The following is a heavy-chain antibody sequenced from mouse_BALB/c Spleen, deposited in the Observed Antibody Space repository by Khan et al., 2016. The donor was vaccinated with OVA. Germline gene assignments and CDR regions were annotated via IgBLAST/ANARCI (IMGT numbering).Heavy chain of an antibody. CDR1: GYTFTRYW. CDR2: IYPGDGDT. J-gene: IGHJ3*01. V-gene: IGHV1-87*01. Sequence: QVQLQQSGAELARPGASVKLSCKASGYTFTRYWMQWVKQRPGQVLEWIGAIYPGDGDTKYTQKFKDKATLTADKSSTTVYMQLSSLTSDDSAFYNCVRDGAYYRNDGWFAYWGQGTLVTVSA. D-gene: IGHD2-14*01. CDR3: VRDGAYYRNDGWFAY.